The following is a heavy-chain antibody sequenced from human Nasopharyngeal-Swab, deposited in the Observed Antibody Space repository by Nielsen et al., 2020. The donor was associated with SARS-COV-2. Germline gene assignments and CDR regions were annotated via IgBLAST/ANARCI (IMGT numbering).Heavy chain of an antibody. V-gene: IGHV7-4-1*02. CDR2: INTQTGNP. CDR1: RYSFTIYG. J-gene: IGHJ5*02. Sequence: SVKVSCKASRYSFTIYGVNCVRQSPGQGLEWMGWINTQTGNPTYAQGFTGRFVFSLATSVTTAYLQISSLEAEDTAVYYCARDGTHCSGGTCFDNWGQGTLVTVSS. D-gene: IGHD2-15*01. CDR3: ARDGTHCSGGTCFDN.